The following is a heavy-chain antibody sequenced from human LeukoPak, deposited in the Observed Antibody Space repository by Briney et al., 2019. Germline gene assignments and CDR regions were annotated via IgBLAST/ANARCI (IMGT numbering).Heavy chain of an antibody. J-gene: IGHJ4*02. CDR1: GGSISGYY. CDR2: IYSRGSG. CDR3: AREDLEGLVAAIHY. V-gene: IGHV4-59*08. Sequence: SETLSLTCTVSGGSISGYYWSWIRQPPGKGLEFIGYIYSRGSGNYNPSLKSRVSISVDTSKNQFSLMLKSVTAADTAVYYCAREDLEGLVAAIHYWGQGTLVTVSS. D-gene: IGHD2-15*01.